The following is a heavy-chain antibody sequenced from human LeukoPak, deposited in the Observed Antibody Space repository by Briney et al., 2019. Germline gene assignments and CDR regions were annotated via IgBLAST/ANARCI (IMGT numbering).Heavy chain of an antibody. CDR2: ISGSGGST. D-gene: IGHD6-19*01. Sequence: GSLRLSCAASGFTFSSYAMSWVRQAPGKGLEWVSAISGSGGSTYYADSVKGRFTISRDSSKNTLYLQMNSLRAEDTAVHYCAKAPTGYSSGWGGYYFDYWGQGTLVTVSS. CDR1: GFTFSSYA. CDR3: AKAPTGYSSGWGGYYFDY. V-gene: IGHV3-23*01. J-gene: IGHJ4*02.